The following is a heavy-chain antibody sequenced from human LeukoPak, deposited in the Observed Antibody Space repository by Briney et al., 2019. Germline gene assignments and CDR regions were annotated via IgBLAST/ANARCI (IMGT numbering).Heavy chain of an antibody. J-gene: IGHJ4*02. CDR3: VKRTVNYPFDF. V-gene: IGHV3-23*01. CDR2: ISGSGGST. CDR1: GFTLSSFA. D-gene: IGHD1-7*01. Sequence: PGGSLRLSCAASGFTLSSFAMNWVRQAPGKGLEWVSAISGSGGSTFCADSVKGRFTISRDNSENTLYLQMNSLRAEDTAVYYCVKRTVNYPFDFWGQGTLLTVSS.